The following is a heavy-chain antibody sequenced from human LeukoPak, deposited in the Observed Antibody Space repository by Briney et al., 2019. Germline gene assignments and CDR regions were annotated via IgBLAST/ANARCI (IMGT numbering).Heavy chain of an antibody. CDR3: ASRVGFEY. V-gene: IGHV3-21*01. Sequence: GGSLRLSCAASGFTFSNYAMNWVRQAPGKGLEWVSSISGSSSYIYYADSVKGRFTISRDNAKNSLFLQMNSLRVEDTAVYYCASRVGFEYWGQGTLVTVSS. J-gene: IGHJ4*02. CDR1: GFTFSNYA. D-gene: IGHD1-26*01. CDR2: ISGSSSYI.